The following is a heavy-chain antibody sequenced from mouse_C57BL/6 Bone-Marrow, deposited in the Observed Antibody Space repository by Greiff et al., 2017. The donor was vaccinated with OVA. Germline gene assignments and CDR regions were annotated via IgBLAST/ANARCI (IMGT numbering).Heavy chain of an antibody. CDR2: IHPNSGST. D-gene: IGHD1-1*01. V-gene: IGHV1-64*01. Sequence: QVQLQQPGAELVKPGASVKLSCKASGYTFTSYWMHWVKQRPGQGLEWIGMIHPNSGSTNYNEKFKSKATLTVDKSSSTAYMQLNSLTSEDSAVYYCARSYGSSYRFAYWGQGTLVTVSA. CDR1: GYTFTSYW. CDR3: ARSYGSSYRFAY. J-gene: IGHJ3*01.